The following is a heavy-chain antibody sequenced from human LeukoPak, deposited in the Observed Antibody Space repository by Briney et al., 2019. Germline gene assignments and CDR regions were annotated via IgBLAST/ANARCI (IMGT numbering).Heavy chain of an antibody. Sequence: GGSLRLSCAASGITFSSYAMHWVRQAPGKGLEWVAVISYDGSNKYYADSVKGRFTISRDNSKNTLYLQMNSLRAEDTAVYYCARVKFGELLGSNWFDPWGQGTLVTVSS. CDR1: GITFSSYA. J-gene: IGHJ5*02. V-gene: IGHV3-30*04. CDR2: ISYDGSNK. D-gene: IGHD3-10*01. CDR3: ARVKFGELLGSNWFDP.